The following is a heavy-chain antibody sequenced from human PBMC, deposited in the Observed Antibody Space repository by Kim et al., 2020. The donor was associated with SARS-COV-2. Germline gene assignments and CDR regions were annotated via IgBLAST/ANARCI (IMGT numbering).Heavy chain of an antibody. D-gene: IGHD3-3*01. Sequence: GSLRLSCAASGFTFSSYEMNWVRQAPGKGLEWVSYISSSGSTIYYADSVKGRFTISRDNAKNSLYLQMNSLRAEDTAVYYCARAYDFWSGYYYYYYGMDVWGQGTTVTVSS. CDR1: GFTFSSYE. J-gene: IGHJ6*02. CDR2: ISSSGSTI. V-gene: IGHV3-48*03. CDR3: ARAYDFWSGYYYYYYGMDV.